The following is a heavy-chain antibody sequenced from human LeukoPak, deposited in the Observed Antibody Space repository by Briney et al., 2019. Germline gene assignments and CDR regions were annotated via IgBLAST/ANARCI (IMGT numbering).Heavy chain of an antibody. CDR2: IYYSGST. J-gene: IGHJ2*01. Sequence: SETLSLTCSVSGGSIRGYYWSWIRQPPGKGLEWIGYIYYSGSTNYNPSLKSRVTISVDTSKNQFSLKLSSVTAADTAVYYCARRARENWYFDLWGRGTLVTVSS. CDR3: ARRARENWYFDL. V-gene: IGHV4-59*08. CDR1: GGSIRGYY.